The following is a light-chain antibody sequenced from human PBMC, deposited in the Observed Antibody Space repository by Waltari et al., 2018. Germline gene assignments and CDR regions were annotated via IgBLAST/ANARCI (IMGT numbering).Light chain of an antibody. CDR2: DAS. CDR3: QQFNTLYS. Sequence: EIVMMQSPATLSVSPGGGATLSCRASRAIGTNVAWYQQKPGQPLRLLIFDASTRATGIPARFSGSWSGTEFTLTISSLQSEDSAVYFCQQFNTLYSFGQGTKLEIK. V-gene: IGKV3-15*01. CDR1: RAIGTN. J-gene: IGKJ2*01.